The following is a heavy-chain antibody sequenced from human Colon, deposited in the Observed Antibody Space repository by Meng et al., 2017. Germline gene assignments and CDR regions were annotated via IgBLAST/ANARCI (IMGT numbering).Heavy chain of an antibody. CDR3: ARSAGWLSDAFDI. J-gene: IGHJ3*02. D-gene: IGHD5-12*01. CDR2: IYPGESGT. Sequence: GESLKISCKGSGYSFSTYWIAWVRQMSGKGLEWVGIIYPGESGTSYTPSFQGRVTISADSSIKTAYLQWSSLKASDTAMYYCARSAGWLSDAFDIWGQGTRVTVSS. CDR1: GYSFSTYW. V-gene: IGHV5-51*01.